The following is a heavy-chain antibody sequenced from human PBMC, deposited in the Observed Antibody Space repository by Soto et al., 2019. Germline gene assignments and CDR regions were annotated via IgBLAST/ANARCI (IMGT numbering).Heavy chain of an antibody. V-gene: IGHV1-2*02. CDR2: IGPESGAT. J-gene: IGHJ4*02. CDR3: GRGRSGQIVVFY. CDR1: GYTFTGHY. Sequence: ASVKVSCKASGYTFTGHYIHWVRQAPEQGPEWMGEIGPESGATRYAQKFQGRVTMTRDMSITTVYMELNNLSPDDTAVYYCGRGRSGQIVVFYWGQGTPVTVP. D-gene: IGHD3-3*01.